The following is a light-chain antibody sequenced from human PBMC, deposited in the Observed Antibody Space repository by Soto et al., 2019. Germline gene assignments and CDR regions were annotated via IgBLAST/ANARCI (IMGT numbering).Light chain of an antibody. CDR1: QSVSSN. J-gene: IGKJ1*01. CDR3: QQYNNWPQT. CDR2: GAS. V-gene: IGKV3-15*01. Sequence: RVITQSPSTLSVSAGGRATRWGRASQSVSSNLAWYQQKPGQAPRLLIYGASTRATGIPARFSGSGSGTEFTLTISSLQSEDFAVYYCQQYNNWPQTFGQGTKVDIK.